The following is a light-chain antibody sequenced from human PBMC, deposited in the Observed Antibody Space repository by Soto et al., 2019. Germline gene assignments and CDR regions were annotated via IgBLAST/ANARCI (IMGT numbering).Light chain of an antibody. J-gene: IGLJ3*02. CDR1: SSDVGDYNY. CDR3: CSSAGSYTWV. Sequence: QSALTQPRSVSGSPGQSVTISCTGTSSDVGDYNYVSWYQQHPGKAPKLMIYDVSERPSGVPDRFSGSKSGNTASLTISGLQAEDEADYYCCSSAGSYTWVFGGGTKVTVL. CDR2: DVS. V-gene: IGLV2-11*01.